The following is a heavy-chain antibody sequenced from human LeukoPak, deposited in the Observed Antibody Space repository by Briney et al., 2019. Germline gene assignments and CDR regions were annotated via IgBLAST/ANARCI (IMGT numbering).Heavy chain of an antibody. CDR3: ARGRTGTSRDNFDY. J-gene: IGHJ4*02. D-gene: IGHD1/OR15-1a*01. V-gene: IGHV3-30*03. CDR1: GFTFSSQG. Sequence: QTGGSLRLSCAASGFTFSSQGMHWVRQAPGKGLEWVAVISYDGSHKYYADSVKGRFTISRDNSENTPYLQMNSLRAEDTAVYYCARGRTGTSRDNFDYWGQGTLVTVSS. CDR2: ISYDGSHK.